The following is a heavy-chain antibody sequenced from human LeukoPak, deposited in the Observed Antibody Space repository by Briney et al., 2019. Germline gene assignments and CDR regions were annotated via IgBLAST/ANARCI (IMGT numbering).Heavy chain of an antibody. Sequence: GASVKVTFKASGYTYSSYGISGVGPPRAQGLEWMGWISDYNGNTNYAQKLQGRVTITTDTSTSTDYMELRSLRSDGTGVYYCARDWSTRSKYVDGMDVWGQGTTVTVSS. D-gene: IGHD4-11*01. J-gene: IGHJ6*02. CDR3: ARDWSTRSKYVDGMDV. CDR2: ISDYNGNT. CDR1: GYTYSSYG. V-gene: IGHV1-18*01.